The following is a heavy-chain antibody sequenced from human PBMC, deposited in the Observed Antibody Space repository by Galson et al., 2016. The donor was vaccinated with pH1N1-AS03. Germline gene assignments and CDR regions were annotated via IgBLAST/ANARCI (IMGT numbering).Heavy chain of an antibody. V-gene: IGHV4-59*01. D-gene: IGHD1-1*01. CDR2: IYYTGTT. Sequence: LSLTCTVSGGSITFYYWAWIRQPPRMGLEWIGNIYYTGTTNYNPSLKSRVTMSVDKSRNQFSLKLNSLTAADTPVYYCAAYKYVETYFDNWGQGTLVTVS. CDR3: AAYKYVETYFDN. CDR1: GGSITFYY. J-gene: IGHJ4*02.